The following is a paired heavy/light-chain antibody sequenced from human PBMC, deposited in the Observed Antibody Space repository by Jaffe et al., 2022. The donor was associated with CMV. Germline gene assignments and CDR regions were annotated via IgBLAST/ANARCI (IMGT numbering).Heavy chain of an antibody. D-gene: IGHD6-6*01. Sequence: QLQLQESGPGLVKASETLSLTCTVSGASITSSGYYWGWIRQPPGKGLEWIGSISYRWSTYYNPSLQSRVSMSVDTSNNQITLTVSSVTAADTAVYYCGRHRYSSSMYNWFDHWGQGLLVTVSS. CDR3: GRHRYSSSMYNWFDH. J-gene: IGHJ5*02. V-gene: IGHV4-39*01. CDR1: GASITSSGYY. CDR2: ISYRWST.
Light chain of an antibody. Sequence: DIQMTQSPSSLSASVGDRVTISCRTSQDISNSLVWFQQKPGKAPKFLLFDAFRLESGVPSRFSGSGSGTDYTLTISGLQPEDFATYYCQQYHSPPLTFGGGTKVEIK. CDR2: DAF. CDR1: QDISNS. V-gene: IGKV1-NL1*01. J-gene: IGKJ4*01. CDR3: QQYHSPPLT.